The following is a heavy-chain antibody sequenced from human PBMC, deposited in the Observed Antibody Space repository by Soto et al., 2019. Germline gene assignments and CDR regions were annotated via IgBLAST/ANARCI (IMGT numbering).Heavy chain of an antibody. CDR3: AKALETSFDY. J-gene: IGHJ4*02. Sequence: GGSLRLSCAASGFTFSSYGMHWVRQAPGKGLEWVAVISYDGSNKYYADSVKGRFTISRDNSKNTLYLQMNSLRAEDTAVYYCAKALETSFDYWGQGTLVTVSS. CDR2: ISYDGSNK. CDR1: GFTFSSYG. V-gene: IGHV3-30*18.